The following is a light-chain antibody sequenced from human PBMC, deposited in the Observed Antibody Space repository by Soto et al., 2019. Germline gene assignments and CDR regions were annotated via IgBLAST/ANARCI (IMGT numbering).Light chain of an antibody. J-gene: IGKJ2*01. CDR2: AAS. V-gene: IGKV1-39*01. Sequence: DTQMTQSPSSLSASVGDRVTITCRALQSISRNLNWYQQKPWRAPKLLIYAASSLLSGVPSRFSGSGSGTDFTLTISSLHPEDFATDYCQQSYSTPHTFGQGTKLEIK. CDR1: QSISRN. CDR3: QQSYSTPHT.